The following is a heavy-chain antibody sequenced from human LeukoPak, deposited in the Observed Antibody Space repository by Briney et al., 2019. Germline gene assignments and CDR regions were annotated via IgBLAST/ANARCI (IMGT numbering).Heavy chain of an antibody. CDR3: ARGSMVRGVIPRACYYGMDV. CDR2: IYTSGST. Sequence: PSETLSLTCTVSGGSISSYYWSWIRQPAGKGLEWIGRIYTSGSTNYNPSLKSRITMSVDTSKNQFSLKLSSVTAADTAVYYCARGSMVRGVIPRACYYGMDVWGQGTTVTVSS. D-gene: IGHD3-10*01. V-gene: IGHV4-4*07. J-gene: IGHJ6*02. CDR1: GGSISSYY.